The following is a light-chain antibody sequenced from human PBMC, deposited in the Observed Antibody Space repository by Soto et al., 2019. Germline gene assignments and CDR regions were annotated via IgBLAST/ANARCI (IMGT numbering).Light chain of an antibody. V-gene: IGKV3-20*01. Sequence: EIVLTQSPGTLSLSPGERATLSCRASQSVGNNYLAWYKQKPGQAPRILIYDASSRATGIPDRFSGSGSGTDFTLTISRLEPEDFAVYYCQQYGSTPLTFGGGTKVEIK. CDR2: DAS. CDR1: QSVGNNY. CDR3: QQYGSTPLT. J-gene: IGKJ4*01.